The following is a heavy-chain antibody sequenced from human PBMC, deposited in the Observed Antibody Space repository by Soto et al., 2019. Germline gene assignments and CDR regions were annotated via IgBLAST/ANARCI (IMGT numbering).Heavy chain of an antibody. J-gene: IGHJ5*02. CDR2: IYYSGST. Sequence: LPETLSLTCTVSGGSISSSSYYWGWIRQPPGKGLEWIGSIYYSGSTYYNPSLKSRVTISVNTSKNQFSLNRSSLTAAETAVYYCARVGYSYGYGGWFDPWGQGTVVTVSS. CDR1: GGSISSSSYY. CDR3: ARVGYSYGYGGWFDP. V-gene: IGHV4-39*01. D-gene: IGHD5-18*01.